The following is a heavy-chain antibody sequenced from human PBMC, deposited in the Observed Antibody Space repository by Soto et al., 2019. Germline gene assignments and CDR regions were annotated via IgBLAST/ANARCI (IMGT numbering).Heavy chain of an antibody. V-gene: IGHV3-9*03. D-gene: IGHD6-13*01. Sequence: EVQLVESGGGVVQPGRSLRLSCAASGFTFDDYAMQWVRQAPGKGLEWVSGMNWNSASIVYADSVKGRFTISRDNAKNSLYLQMNSLSTEDMALYYCANLASAWGASAGTVQDAFDIWGQGTMVTVSS. CDR2: MNWNSASI. CDR1: GFTFDDYA. J-gene: IGHJ3*02. CDR3: ANLASAWGASAGTVQDAFDI.